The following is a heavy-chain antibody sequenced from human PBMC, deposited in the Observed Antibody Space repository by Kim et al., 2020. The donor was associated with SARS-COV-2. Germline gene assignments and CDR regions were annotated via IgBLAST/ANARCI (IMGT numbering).Heavy chain of an antibody. V-gene: IGHV3-30*18. CDR1: GFTFSSYG. CDR3: AKDRLFYGDPEGFDY. Sequence: GGSLRLSCAASGFTFSSYGMHWVRQAPGKGLEWVAVISYDGSNKYYADSVKGRFTISRDNSKNTLYLQMNSLRAEDTAVYYCAKDRLFYGDPEGFDYWGQGTLVTVSS. J-gene: IGHJ4*02. CDR2: ISYDGSNK. D-gene: IGHD4-17*01.